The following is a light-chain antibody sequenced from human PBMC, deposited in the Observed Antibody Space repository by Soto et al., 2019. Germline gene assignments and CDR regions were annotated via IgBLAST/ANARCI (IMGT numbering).Light chain of an antibody. Sequence: QSVLTRPPSVSGAPGQRVTISCSGSSSNIGSNTVNWYQQLPGTAPKLLIYSNNQRPSGVPDRFSGSKSGTSAPLAISGLQSEDEADYYCAAWDDSLNGYVFGTGTKVTVL. CDR1: SSNIGSNT. CDR2: SNN. V-gene: IGLV1-44*01. CDR3: AAWDDSLNGYV. J-gene: IGLJ1*01.